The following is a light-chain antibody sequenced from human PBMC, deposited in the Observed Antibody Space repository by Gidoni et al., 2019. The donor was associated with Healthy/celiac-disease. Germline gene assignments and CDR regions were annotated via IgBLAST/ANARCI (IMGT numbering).Light chain of an antibody. V-gene: IGLV2-14*01. CDR2: DVS. J-gene: IGLJ2*01. Sequence: QSAPTQPASVSGSPGQSFTIPCTGTRSDVGCYNYVPWYQQHPGKAPKLMIYDVSNRPSGVSNRFSGSKSGNTASLTISGLQAEDEADYYCSSYTSSSTLVFGGGTKLTVL. CDR1: RSDVGCYNY. CDR3: SSYTSSSTLV.